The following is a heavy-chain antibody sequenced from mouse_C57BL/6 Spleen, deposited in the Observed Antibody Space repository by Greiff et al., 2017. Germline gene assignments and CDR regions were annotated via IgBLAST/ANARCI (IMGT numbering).Heavy chain of an antibody. Sequence: VQLQQPGAELVRPGSSVKLSCKASGYTFTSYWMDWVKQRPGQGLEWIGNIYPSDSETHYNQKFKDKATLTVDKSSSTAYMQLSSLTSEDSAVYYCARELTGTYWYFDVWGTGTTVTVSS. D-gene: IGHD4-1*01. V-gene: IGHV1-61*01. CDR3: ARELTGTYWYFDV. J-gene: IGHJ1*03. CDR1: GYTFTSYW. CDR2: IYPSDSET.